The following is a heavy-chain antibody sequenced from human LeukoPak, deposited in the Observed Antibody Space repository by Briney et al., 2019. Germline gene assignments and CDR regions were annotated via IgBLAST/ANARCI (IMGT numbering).Heavy chain of an antibody. CDR3: ARDGYSGNDGL. J-gene: IGHJ4*02. D-gene: IGHD5-12*01. CDR2: IYTSGST. CDR1: GDSISSGNYY. Sequence: PSQTLSLTCTVSGDSISSGNYYWTWIRQPAGKGLEWIWRIYTSGSTNYNPSLKSRVTISVDTSKNQFSLKLSSVTAADTAVCYCARDGYSGNDGLWGQGTLVTVSS. V-gene: IGHV4-61*02.